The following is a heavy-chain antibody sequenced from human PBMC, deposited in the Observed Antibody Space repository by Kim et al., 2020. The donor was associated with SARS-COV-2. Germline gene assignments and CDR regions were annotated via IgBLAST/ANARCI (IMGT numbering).Heavy chain of an antibody. D-gene: IGHD2-15*01. J-gene: IGHJ6*02. CDR2: IYYSGST. V-gene: IGHV4-31*03. CDR1: GGSISSGGYY. CDR3: ARDSDCSGGSCYSYYYYGMDV. Sequence: SETLSLTCTVSGGSISSGGYYWSWIRQHPGKGLEWIGYIYYSGSTYYNPSLKSRVTISVDTSKNQFSLKLSSVTAADTAVYYCARDSDCSGGSCYSYYYYGMDVWGQGTTVTVSS.